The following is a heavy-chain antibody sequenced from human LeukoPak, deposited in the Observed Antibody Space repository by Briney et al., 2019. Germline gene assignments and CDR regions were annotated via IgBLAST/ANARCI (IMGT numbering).Heavy chain of an antibody. Sequence: SVKVSCKASGGTFSTYVISWVRQAPGQGLEWMGGIIPVFGTAKYSQHFQGRVTITADKSTTTAFLELSSLTSEDTAVYYCAKAVIQRLSGDNFYYYMDVWGNGTTVTVS. CDR3: AKAVIQRLSGDNFYYYMDV. J-gene: IGHJ6*03. V-gene: IGHV1-69*06. CDR1: GGTFSTYV. D-gene: IGHD5-12*01. CDR2: IIPVFGTA.